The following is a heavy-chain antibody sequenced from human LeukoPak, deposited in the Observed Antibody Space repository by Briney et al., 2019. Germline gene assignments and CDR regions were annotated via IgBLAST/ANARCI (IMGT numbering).Heavy chain of an antibody. Sequence: ASVNVSCKASGYTFTNYTINWVRLAPGQGLEWMGWIDTNTGNPTYAQGFAGRFVFSLDTSVTTTYLQVSSLRAEDTAVYYCTRGRDTTGYFVYWGQGTLVTVSS. J-gene: IGHJ4*02. CDR3: TRGRDTTGYFVY. D-gene: IGHD3-22*01. V-gene: IGHV7-4-1*02. CDR2: IDTNTGNP. CDR1: GYTFTNYT.